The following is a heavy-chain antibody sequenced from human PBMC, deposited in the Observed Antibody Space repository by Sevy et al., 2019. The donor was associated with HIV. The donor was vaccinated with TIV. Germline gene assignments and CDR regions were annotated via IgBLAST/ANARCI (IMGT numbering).Heavy chain of an antibody. CDR2: ISWNSGSI. CDR1: GFSLDDYA. V-gene: IGHV3-9*01. J-gene: IGHJ4*02. Sequence: GGSLRLSCAASGFSLDDYAMHWVRQSSGKGLEWVAGISWNSGSIGYAASVKGRFTISRDNARNTLYLQMNNMRSEDTALYYCARDIGAGSNSETSSPPFFFYYFDSWGQGTLVTVSS. D-gene: IGHD1-26*01. CDR3: ARDIGAGSNSETSSPPFFFYYFDS.